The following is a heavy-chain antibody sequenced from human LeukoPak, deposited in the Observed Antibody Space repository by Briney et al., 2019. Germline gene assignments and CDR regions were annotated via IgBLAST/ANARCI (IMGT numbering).Heavy chain of an antibody. CDR2: IYYSGST. J-gene: IGHJ4*02. D-gene: IGHD6-19*01. V-gene: IGHV4-59*08. Sequence: SETLSLTCTVSGGSISGYHWSWFRQPPGKGLEWIGFIYYSGSTNYNPPLKSRVTISVDTSNNQFSLKLSSVTAADTAVYHCARHSLTVTGTGYFDFWGQGMLVTVSS. CDR3: ARHSLTVTGTGYFDF. CDR1: GGSISGYH.